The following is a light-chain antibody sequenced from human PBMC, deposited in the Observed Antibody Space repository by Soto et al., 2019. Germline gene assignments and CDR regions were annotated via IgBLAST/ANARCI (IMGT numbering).Light chain of an antibody. V-gene: IGKV1-5*03. CDR3: QQYANYRT. CDR2: KAS. J-gene: IGKJ1*01. CDR1: QSVSSW. Sequence: DIQMTQSPSTLSASVGDRVTITCRASQSVSSWLAWYQQKPGKVPKLLIYKASTLESGVPSRFSGSGSGTEFTLTISSLQPDDFATYYCQQYANYRTFGQGTTVEIK.